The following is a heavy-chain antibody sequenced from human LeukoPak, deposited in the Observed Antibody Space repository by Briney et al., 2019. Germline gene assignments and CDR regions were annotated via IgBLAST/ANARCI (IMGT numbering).Heavy chain of an antibody. CDR1: GFTFSSYG. J-gene: IGHJ6*04. CDR3: AKDRASSGWYGSYYYYGMDV. Sequence: PGRSLRLSCAASGFTFSSYGMHWVRQAPGKGLEWVAVISYDGSNKYYADSVKGRLTISRDNSKNTLYLQMNSLRAEDTAVYYCAKDRASSGWYGSYYYYGMDVWGKGTTVTVSS. CDR2: ISYDGSNK. D-gene: IGHD6-19*01. V-gene: IGHV3-30*18.